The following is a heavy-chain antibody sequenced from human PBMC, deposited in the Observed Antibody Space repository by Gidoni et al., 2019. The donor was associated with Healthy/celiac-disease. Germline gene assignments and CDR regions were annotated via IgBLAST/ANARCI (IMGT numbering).Heavy chain of an antibody. CDR3: ARDPYDFWSGPYYYGMDV. V-gene: IGHV3-21*01. CDR1: GFTFSSSS. Sequence: EVQLVESGGGLVKPGGSLRLSCAASGFTFSSSSMNQVRQAPGKGLEWVSSISSSSSYIYYADSVKGRFTISRDNAKNSLYLQMNSLRAEDTAVYYCARDPYDFWSGPYYYGMDVWGQGTTVTVSS. J-gene: IGHJ6*02. CDR2: ISSSSSYI. D-gene: IGHD3-3*01.